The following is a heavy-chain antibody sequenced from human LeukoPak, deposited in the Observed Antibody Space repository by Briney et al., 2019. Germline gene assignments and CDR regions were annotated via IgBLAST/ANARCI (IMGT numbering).Heavy chain of an antibody. D-gene: IGHD3-10*01. V-gene: IGHV4-4*07. CDR3: ARSYKYYYGLGSPRSPFGP. CDR1: GGPISSYY. CDR2: IYTSGST. Sequence: SETLSLTCTVSGGPISSYYWSWIRQPAGKGLEWIGRIYTSGSTNYNPSLKSRVTMSVDTSKNQFSLKLSSVTAADTAVYYCARSYKYYYGLGSPRSPFGPWGQGTLVTVSP. J-gene: IGHJ5*02.